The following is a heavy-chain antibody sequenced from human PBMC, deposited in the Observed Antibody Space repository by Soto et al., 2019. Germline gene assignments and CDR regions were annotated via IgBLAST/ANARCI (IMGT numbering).Heavy chain of an antibody. Sequence: EVQLLESGGGLVQPGGSLRLSCAASGFTFSSYAMSWVRQAPGKGLEWVSAISGSGGSTYYANSVKGRFTISRDNSKNMRYLQMNSLRAEETAVYYCAKDGLSDYVWGSYRYISDAFDIWGQGTMVTVSS. CDR1: GFTFSSYA. D-gene: IGHD3-16*02. V-gene: IGHV3-23*01. CDR2: ISGSGGST. CDR3: AKDGLSDYVWGSYRYISDAFDI. J-gene: IGHJ3*02.